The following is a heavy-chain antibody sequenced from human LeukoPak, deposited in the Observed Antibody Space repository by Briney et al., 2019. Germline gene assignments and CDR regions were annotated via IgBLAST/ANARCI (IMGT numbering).Heavy chain of an antibody. D-gene: IGHD3-10*01. CDR2: ISSSGTSI. CDR3: ARDRGWVRDY. Sequence: GGSLRLSCAASGFTFSSYWMSWVRQAPGKGLEWVSYISSSGTSIYYVDSVKGRFTISRDNAKNSLYLQMNSLRAEDTAIYYCARDRGWVRDYWGQGTLVTVSS. J-gene: IGHJ4*02. V-gene: IGHV3-48*04. CDR1: GFTFSSYW.